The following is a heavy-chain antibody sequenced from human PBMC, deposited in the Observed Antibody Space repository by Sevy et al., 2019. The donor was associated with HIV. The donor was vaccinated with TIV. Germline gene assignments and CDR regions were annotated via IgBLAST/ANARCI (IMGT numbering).Heavy chain of an antibody. Sequence: GGSLRLSCAASGLTLITTGMSWVRQAPGKGLEWVAGVTSDGTTYYADSVRDRFTVSRDNSKNTLYLQLNSLRADDTAVFYCAGGDTTMITYLDYWGQGTLVTVSS. D-gene: IGHD3-16*01. J-gene: IGHJ4*02. V-gene: IGHV3-23*01. CDR1: GLTLITTG. CDR3: AGGDTTMITYLDY. CDR2: VTSDGTT.